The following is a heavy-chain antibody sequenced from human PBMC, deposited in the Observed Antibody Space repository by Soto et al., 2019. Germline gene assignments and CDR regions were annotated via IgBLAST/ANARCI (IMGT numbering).Heavy chain of an antibody. J-gene: IGHJ6*02. CDR3: AKEGRGEPRYYYYYGMDV. V-gene: IGHV3-30*18. D-gene: IGHD1-26*01. CDR2: ISYDGSNK. CDR1: GFTFSSYG. Sequence: QLGGSLRLSCAASGFTFSSYGMHWVRQAPGKGLEWVAVISYDGSNKYYADSVKGRFTISRDNSKNTLYLQMNSLRAEDTAVYYCAKEGRGEPRYYYYYGMDVWGQGTTVTVSS.